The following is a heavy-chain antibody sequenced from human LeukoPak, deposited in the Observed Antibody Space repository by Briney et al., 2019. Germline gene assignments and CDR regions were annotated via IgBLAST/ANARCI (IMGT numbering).Heavy chain of an antibody. J-gene: IGHJ3*02. CDR1: GGSISSYY. D-gene: IGHD6-13*01. V-gene: IGHV4-59*01. CDR2: IYYSGST. CDR3: ARGTIAAAGSDAFDI. Sequence: SETLSLTCTVSGGSISSYYWSWIRQPPGKGLEWIGYIYYSGSTNYNPSLKSRVTISVDTSKNQFPLKLSSVTAADTAVYYCARGTIAAAGSDAFDIWGQGTMVTVSS.